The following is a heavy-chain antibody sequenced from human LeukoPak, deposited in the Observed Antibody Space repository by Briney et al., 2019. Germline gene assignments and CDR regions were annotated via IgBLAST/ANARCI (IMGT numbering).Heavy chain of an antibody. V-gene: IGHV3-33*06. Sequence: GRSLRLSCAASGFSFSSYGMHWVRQAPGKGLEWVAVIWYDGSTKHYADSVKGRFTISRDNSKNTLYLQMNSLRAEDTAVYYCAKGRDGYNDYWGQGTLVTVSS. CDR3: AKGRDGYNDY. D-gene: IGHD5-24*01. CDR1: GFSFSSYG. J-gene: IGHJ4*02. CDR2: IWYDGSTK.